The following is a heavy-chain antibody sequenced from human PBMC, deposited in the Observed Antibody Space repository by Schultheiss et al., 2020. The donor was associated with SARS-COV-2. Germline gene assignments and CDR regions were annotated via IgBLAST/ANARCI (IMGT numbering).Heavy chain of an antibody. V-gene: IGHV4-59*08. Sequence: SQTLSLTCTVSGGSISSYYWSWIRQPPGKGLEWIGYIYYSGSTYYNPSLKSRVTMSVDTSKNQFSLKLSSVTAADTAVYYCARLSRDRLWSGYYPIYYYYYMDVWGKGTTVTVSS. CDR1: GGSISSYY. J-gene: IGHJ6*03. D-gene: IGHD3-3*01. CDR2: IYYSGST. CDR3: ARLSRDRLWSGYYPIYYYYYMDV.